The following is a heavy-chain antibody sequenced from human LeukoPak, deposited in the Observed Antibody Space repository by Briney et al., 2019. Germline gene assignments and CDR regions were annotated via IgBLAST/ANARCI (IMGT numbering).Heavy chain of an antibody. CDR2: IYSGGST. CDR1: GFTVSSNY. CDR3: ARMDTAKGTNWFDP. Sequence: GGSLRLSCAASGFTVSSNYMSWVRQAPGKGLEWVSVIYSGGSTYYADSVKGRFTISRDNSKNTLYLQMNSLRAEDTAVYYCARMDTAKGTNWFDPWGQGTLVTVSS. D-gene: IGHD5-18*01. J-gene: IGHJ5*02. V-gene: IGHV3-53*01.